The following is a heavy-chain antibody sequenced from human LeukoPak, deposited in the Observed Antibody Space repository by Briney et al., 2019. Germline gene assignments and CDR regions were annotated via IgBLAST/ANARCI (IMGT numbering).Heavy chain of an antibody. V-gene: IGHV3-33*01. Sequence: PGRSLRLSCAASGFTFRSYGMHWVRQAPGKGLEWVAVIWHDGSNINYGDSVKGRFTISRDNSKNMLFLQMNSLSAEDTALDYCVRDNPSGYNSGWPLGHWGQGTLVTVSS. J-gene: IGHJ4*02. CDR3: VRDNPSGYNSGWPLGH. CDR1: GFTFRSYG. D-gene: IGHD6-19*01. CDR2: IWHDGSNI.